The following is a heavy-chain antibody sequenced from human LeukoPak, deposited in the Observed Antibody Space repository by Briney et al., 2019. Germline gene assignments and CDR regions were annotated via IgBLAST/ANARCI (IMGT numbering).Heavy chain of an antibody. Sequence: ASVKVSCKASGYTFTGYYMHWVRQAPGQGLEWMGWINPNSGGTNYAQKFQGRVTMTRDTSISTAYMELSRLRSDDTAVYYCASNRDYCDSSGYYPLDYWGQGTLVTVSS. CDR1: GYTFTGYY. J-gene: IGHJ4*02. V-gene: IGHV1-2*02. D-gene: IGHD3-22*01. CDR3: ASNRDYCDSSGYYPLDY. CDR2: INPNSGGT.